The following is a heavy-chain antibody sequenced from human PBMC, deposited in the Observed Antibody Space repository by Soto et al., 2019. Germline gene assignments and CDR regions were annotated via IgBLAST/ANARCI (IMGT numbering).Heavy chain of an antibody. CDR2: ISSSSSYI. J-gene: IGHJ4*02. Sequence: EVQLVESGGGLVKPGGSLRLSCAASGFTFSSYSMNWVRQAPGKGLEWVSSISSSSSYIYYADSVKGRFTISRDNAKNSLYLQMNSLRTEDTAVYYCARDLYSSSARYFDYWGQGTLVTVSS. CDR3: ARDLYSSSARYFDY. V-gene: IGHV3-21*01. D-gene: IGHD6-6*01. CDR1: GFTFSSYS.